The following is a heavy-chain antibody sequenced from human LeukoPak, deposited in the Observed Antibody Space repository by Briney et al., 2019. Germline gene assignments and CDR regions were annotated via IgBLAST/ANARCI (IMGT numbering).Heavy chain of an antibody. V-gene: IGHV3-21*01. J-gene: IGHJ4*02. CDR3: AKDRSPPYYYDSSGYYYDY. Sequence: GGSLRLSCAASGFNFSSYWMNWVRQAPGKGLERVSSIGSSGSYIYYADSVKGRFTISRDNAKNSLYLQMNSLRAEDTAVYYCAKDRSPPYYYDSSGYYYDYWGQGTLVTVSS. D-gene: IGHD3-22*01. CDR2: IGSSGSYI. CDR1: GFNFSSYW.